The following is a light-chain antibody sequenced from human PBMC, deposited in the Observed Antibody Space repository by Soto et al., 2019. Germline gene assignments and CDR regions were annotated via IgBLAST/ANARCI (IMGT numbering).Light chain of an antibody. J-gene: IGKJ5*01. V-gene: IGKV1-12*01. CDR3: QQANSFPIT. CDR2: EAT. Sequence: DIQMTQSASSLSSSVGDTVTITCRASQGLKFLAWYQQKPGKAPRLLIYEATNLQSGVPPRFSGSGSGTDFTLTISSLQPEDFATYFCQQANSFPITFGQGTRLEI. CDR1: QGLKF.